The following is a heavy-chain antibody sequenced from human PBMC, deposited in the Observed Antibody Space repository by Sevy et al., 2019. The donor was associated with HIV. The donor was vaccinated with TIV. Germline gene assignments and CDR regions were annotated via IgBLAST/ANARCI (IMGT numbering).Heavy chain of an antibody. CDR1: GGSISSSSYY. V-gene: IGHV4-39*01. Sequence: SETLSLTCTVSGGSISSSSYYWGWIRQPPGKGLEWIGSIYYSGSTYYHPSLKSRVTISVDTSKNQFSLKLSSVTAADTAVYYCATSKRYSSSWYFDYWGQGTLVTVSS. J-gene: IGHJ4*02. CDR2: IYYSGST. D-gene: IGHD6-13*01. CDR3: ATSKRYSSSWYFDY.